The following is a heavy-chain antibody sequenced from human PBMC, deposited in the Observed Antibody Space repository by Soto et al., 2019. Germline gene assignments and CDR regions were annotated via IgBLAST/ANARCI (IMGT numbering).Heavy chain of an antibody. J-gene: IGHJ1*01. CDR3: TSMTTVTTTEYFQH. CDR2: IRSKANSYAT. D-gene: IGHD4-17*01. CDR1: GFTFSGSA. V-gene: IGHV3-73*01. Sequence: RGSLRLSCAVSGFTFSGSAMHWVRQASWKGLEWVGRIRSKANSYATAYAASVKGRFTISRDDSKNTAYLQMNSLKTEDTAVYYCTSMTTVTTTEYFQHWGQGTLVTV.